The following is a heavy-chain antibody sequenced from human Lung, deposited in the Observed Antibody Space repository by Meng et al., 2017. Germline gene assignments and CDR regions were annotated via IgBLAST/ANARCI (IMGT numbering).Heavy chain of an antibody. V-gene: IGHV3-74*03. Sequence: VWGGGPVRAGVSLRRSCAASGFTVRRYWMHWVRQARGKGLVWVSRIRGDGGSIVYADSVKGRFTISRDNAKNTLFLQMNSLRAEDTAVYYCARESGYFEYWGQGILVTVSS. CDR3: ARESGYFEY. CDR2: IRGDGGSI. J-gene: IGHJ4*02. CDR1: GFTVRRYW.